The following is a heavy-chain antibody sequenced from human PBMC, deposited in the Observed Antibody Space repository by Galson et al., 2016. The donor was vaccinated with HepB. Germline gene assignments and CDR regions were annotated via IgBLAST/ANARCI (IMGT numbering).Heavy chain of an antibody. CDR2: IKPNGSVK. CDR3: ARDPYSGYAHWDY. CDR1: GFTFSNYW. J-gene: IGHJ4*02. V-gene: IGHV3-7*04. Sequence: SLRLSCAASGFTFSNYWMSWVRQAPGKGLEWVAYIKPNGSVKNYVGSVKGRFTISRDNAKNSLYLQMNSLKAEDTALYYCARDPYSGYAHWDYWGQGTLVTVSS. D-gene: IGHD5-12*01.